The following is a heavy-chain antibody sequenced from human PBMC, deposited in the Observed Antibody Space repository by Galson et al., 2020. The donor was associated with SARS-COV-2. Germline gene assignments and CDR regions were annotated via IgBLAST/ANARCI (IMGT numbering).Heavy chain of an antibody. CDR2: IKSDGSSI. CDR1: GFTFSTYW. CDR3: ARDGLRYSGSYPGPYYHYYMDV. J-gene: IGHJ6*03. D-gene: IGHD1-26*01. Sequence: GESLKISCAASGFTFSTYWMHWVRQALGKGLVWVSRIKSDGSSINYADSVKGRFTISRDNAKNTLYLQMNRLRAEDTAVYYCARDGLRYSGSYPGPYYHYYMDVWGKGTTVTVSS. V-gene: IGHV3-74*01.